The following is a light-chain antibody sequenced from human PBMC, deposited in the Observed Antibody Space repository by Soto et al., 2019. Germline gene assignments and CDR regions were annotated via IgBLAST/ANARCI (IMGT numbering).Light chain of an antibody. J-gene: IGLJ2*01. V-gene: IGLV3-21*04. Sequence: SYELTQPPSVSVAPGKTARITCGGNNIGSKSVHWYQQKPGQAPVLVIYYDSDRPSGNPERFSGSNSGNTATLTISRVEAGDEADYYCQVRDSSSDHPHVVFGGGTKLTVL. CDR1: NIGSKS. CDR2: YDS. CDR3: QVRDSSSDHPHVV.